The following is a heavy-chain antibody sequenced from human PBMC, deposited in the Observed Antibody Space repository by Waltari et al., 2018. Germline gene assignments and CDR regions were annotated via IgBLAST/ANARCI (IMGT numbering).Heavy chain of an antibody. D-gene: IGHD3-16*01. CDR3: ARSGLGAYYYYGMDV. J-gene: IGHJ6*02. CDR2: ISSSSSYI. CDR1: GFTFSSYS. V-gene: IGHV3-21*01. Sequence: EVQLVESGGGLVKPGGSLRLSCAASGFTFSSYSMNWVRQAPGKGLEWVSSISSSSSYIYYADSVKGRFTISRDNAKNSLYLQMNSLRAEDTAVYYCARSGLGAYYYYGMDVWGQGTTVTVSS.